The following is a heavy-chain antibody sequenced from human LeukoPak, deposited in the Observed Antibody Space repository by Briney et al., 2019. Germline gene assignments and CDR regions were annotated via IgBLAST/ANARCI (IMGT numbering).Heavy chain of an antibody. Sequence: ASVKVSCKASGYRFIGYYMHWVRQAPGQGLEWMGWINPNTGGTNSAQKFQGRVTMTRDTSISTAYMELSRLTSDDTAVHYCAREGHSGQGPSFATAHTGFDYWGQGTLVTVSS. CDR1: GYRFIGYY. V-gene: IGHV1-2*02. J-gene: IGHJ4*02. D-gene: IGHD5-12*01. CDR2: INPNTGGT. CDR3: AREGHSGQGPSFATAHTGFDY.